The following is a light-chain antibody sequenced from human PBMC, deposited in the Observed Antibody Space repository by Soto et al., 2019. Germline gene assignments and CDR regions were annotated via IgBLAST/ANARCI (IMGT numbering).Light chain of an antibody. CDR2: KGT. Sequence: QSALAQPASVSGSPGQAITISCTGTSSDVGAYNSVSWYQQHPHRAPQVIIYKGTQRPSGVSNRFSGSTSGNAAPLTISALRADDEADYFCCSSAPESTYAFGTGTRAPS. CDR1: SSDVGAYNS. J-gene: IGLJ1*01. V-gene: IGLV2-23*01. CDR3: CSSAPESTYA.